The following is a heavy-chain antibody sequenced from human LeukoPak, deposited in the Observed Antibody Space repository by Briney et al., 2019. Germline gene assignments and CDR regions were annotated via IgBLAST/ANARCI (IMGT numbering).Heavy chain of an antibody. Sequence: PGGSLRLSCAASGFSLSSYEMNWVRQARGKGLEWVSYISAMKGRFTISRDNAENSLYLQMNSLRAEDTAVYYCARPFVWGLATQGLDYWGQGTLVTVSS. D-gene: IGHD3-16*01. CDR1: GFSLSSYE. J-gene: IGHJ4*02. CDR2: IS. CDR3: ARPFVWGLATQGLDY. V-gene: IGHV3-48*03.